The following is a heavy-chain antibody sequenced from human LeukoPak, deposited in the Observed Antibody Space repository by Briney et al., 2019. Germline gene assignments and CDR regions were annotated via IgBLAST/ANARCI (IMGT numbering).Heavy chain of an antibody. J-gene: IGHJ3*02. V-gene: IGHV4-39*07. D-gene: IGHD2-15*01. CDR1: GDSISSSSYY. CDR3: ARESFGSLDI. CDR2: IYYSGST. Sequence: SKTLSLTCTVSGDSISSSSYYWGWIRQPPGKGLEWIGSIYYSGSTYYNPSLKSRVTISVDTSKNQFSLKLSSVTAADTAVYYCARESFGSLDIWGQGTMVTVSS.